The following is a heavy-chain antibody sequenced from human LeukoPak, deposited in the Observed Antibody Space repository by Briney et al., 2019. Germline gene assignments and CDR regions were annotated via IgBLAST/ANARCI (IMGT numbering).Heavy chain of an antibody. Sequence: SETLSLTCAVYGGSFSGYYWSWIRQPPEKGLEWSGEINHSGSTNYNPSLKSRVTISVDTSKNQFSLKLSSVTAADTAVYYCAREDRQLMAYGSIDYWGQGTLVTVSS. CDR2: INHSGST. CDR3: AREDRQLMAYGSIDY. V-gene: IGHV4-34*01. J-gene: IGHJ4*02. D-gene: IGHD2-2*01. CDR1: GGSFSGYY.